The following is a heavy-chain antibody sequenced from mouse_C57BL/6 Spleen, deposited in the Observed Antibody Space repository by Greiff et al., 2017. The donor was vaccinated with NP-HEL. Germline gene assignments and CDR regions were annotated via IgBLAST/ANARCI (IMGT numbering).Heavy chain of an antibody. D-gene: IGHD3-3*01. Sequence: QVQLQQSGAELVKPGASVKISCKASGYAFSSYWVNWVKQRPGKGLEWIGQIYPGDGDTNYNGKFKGKATLTADKSSSTAYMQLSSLTSEDSAVYFCAREGTYFDYWGQGTTLTVSS. CDR2: IYPGDGDT. J-gene: IGHJ2*01. CDR3: AREGTYFDY. V-gene: IGHV1-80*01. CDR1: GYAFSSYW.